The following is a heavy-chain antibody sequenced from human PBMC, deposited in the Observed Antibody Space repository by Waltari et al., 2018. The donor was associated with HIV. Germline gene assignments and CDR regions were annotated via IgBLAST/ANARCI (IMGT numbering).Heavy chain of an antibody. V-gene: IGHV1-2*02. D-gene: IGHD6-6*01. Sequence: QVQLVKSGAEVKKPGASVKVSCKASGYTFTDYYMHWVRQAPGQGLEVMVCINPNRGGTNYAQKFQGRVTMTRNTSISTAYMELSRLRSDATAVYYCARDRHSNSRILGYYYGMDVWGQGTTVTVSS. CDR1: GYTFTDYY. J-gene: IGHJ6*02. CDR3: ARDRHSNSRILGYYYGMDV. CDR2: INPNRGGT.